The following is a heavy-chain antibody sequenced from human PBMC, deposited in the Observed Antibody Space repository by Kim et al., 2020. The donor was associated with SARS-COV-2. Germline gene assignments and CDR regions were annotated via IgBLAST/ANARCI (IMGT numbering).Heavy chain of an antibody. V-gene: IGHV3-7*01. Sequence: GGSLRLSCATSGFTFTDYYMSWVRQAPGKGLEWVANIKQDGSDKNYVDSVKGRFIISRDNSKSSLYLQMNSLRAEDTAVYYCAGGDYGPAGLPLCGYWG. J-gene: IGHJ4*01. D-gene: IGHD4-17*01. CDR2: IKQDGSDK. CDR3: AGGDYGPAGLPLCGY. CDR1: GFTFTDYY.